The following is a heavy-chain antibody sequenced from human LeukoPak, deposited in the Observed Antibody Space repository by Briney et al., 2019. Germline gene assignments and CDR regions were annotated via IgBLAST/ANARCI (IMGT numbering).Heavy chain of an antibody. V-gene: IGHV1-58*02. CDR2: IVVGSGNT. J-gene: IGHJ4*02. Sequence: ASVKVSCKAPGFTFTSSAMQWVRQARGQRLEWIGWIVVGSGNTNYAQKFQERVTITRDMSTSTAYMELSSLRSEDTAVYYCAAIPGIAAAGHPDYFDYWGQGTLVTVSS. D-gene: IGHD6-13*01. CDR3: AAIPGIAAAGHPDYFDY. CDR1: GFTFTSSA.